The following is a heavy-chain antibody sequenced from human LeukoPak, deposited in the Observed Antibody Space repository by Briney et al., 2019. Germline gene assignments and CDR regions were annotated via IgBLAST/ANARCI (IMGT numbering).Heavy chain of an antibody. Sequence: TGGSLRLSCAASGLTFRSYWMTWVRHAPGKGLEWVANIKEDGSEKYYVDSVKGRFTISRDNAKNSLYLQMNSLRAEDTAVYYCARDLHTAMGYWGQGTLVTVSS. CDR1: GLTFRSYW. D-gene: IGHD5-18*01. J-gene: IGHJ4*02. CDR3: ARDLHTAMGY. V-gene: IGHV3-7*01. CDR2: IKEDGSEK.